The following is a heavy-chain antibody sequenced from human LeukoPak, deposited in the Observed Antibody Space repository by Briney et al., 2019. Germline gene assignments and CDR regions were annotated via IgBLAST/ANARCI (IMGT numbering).Heavy chain of an antibody. J-gene: IGHJ4*02. V-gene: IGHV3-30*03. CDR2: ISYDGSNK. Sequence: GGSLRLSCAASGFTFSSYGMHWVRQAPGKGPEWVAVISYDGSNKYYADSVKGRFTISRDNSKNTLYLQMNSLRAEDTAVYYCAGGELRNYWGQGTLVTVSS. CDR3: AGGELRNY. D-gene: IGHD1-26*01. CDR1: GFTFSSYG.